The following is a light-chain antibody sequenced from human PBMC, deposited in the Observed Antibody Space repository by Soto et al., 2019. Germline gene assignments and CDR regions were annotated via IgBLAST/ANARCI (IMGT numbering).Light chain of an antibody. J-gene: IGKJ4*01. CDR2: EAS. CDR1: QTVRNNY. V-gene: IGKV3-20*01. CDR3: QQFSSYPLT. Sequence: ESVLTQFPGTLSFSPGQRATLSCTASQTVRNNYLAWYQQKPGQAPRLLIYEASSRATGIPDRFSGGGSGTDFTLTISRLEPEDFAVYYCQQFSSYPLTFGGGTKVDIK.